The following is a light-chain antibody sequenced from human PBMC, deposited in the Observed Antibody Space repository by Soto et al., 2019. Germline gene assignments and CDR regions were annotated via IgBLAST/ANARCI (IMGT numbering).Light chain of an antibody. Sequence: DIQMTQSPSTLSAAVGDRVTITCRASQSISTYLAWYQQKPGKAPKLLIYHASNLESGVPSRFSGSGSGTEFTLTISSLEPDDFATYYSQQYNRYSYTFGQGTKLEIK. CDR3: QQYNRYSYT. J-gene: IGKJ2*01. V-gene: IGKV1-5*01. CDR1: QSISTY. CDR2: HAS.